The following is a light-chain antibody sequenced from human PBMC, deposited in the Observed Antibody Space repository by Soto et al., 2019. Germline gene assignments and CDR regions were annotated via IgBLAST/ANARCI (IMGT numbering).Light chain of an antibody. Sequence: EIVLTQSPATLSLSPGERATLSCRASQSVSSNLAWYQQKPGQAPRLLIYDASNRATGIPARFSGSGYGTDFTLTISSLEPEDFAVYYCQQRSNWPTFGQGTRLEIK. V-gene: IGKV3-11*01. CDR1: QSVSSN. CDR3: QQRSNWPT. CDR2: DAS. J-gene: IGKJ5*01.